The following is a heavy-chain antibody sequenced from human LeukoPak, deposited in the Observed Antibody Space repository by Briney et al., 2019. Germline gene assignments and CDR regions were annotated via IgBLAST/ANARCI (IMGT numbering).Heavy chain of an antibody. J-gene: IGHJ4*02. CDR3: ARAPNYYTMALDY. Sequence: SETLSLTCTVSGGSISSYYWSWIRQPAGEGLEWIGSIYYNGSTFYNPSLKSRVTISVDTSKNQFSLKLSSVTAADTAVYYCARAPNYYTMALDYWGQGTLVTVSS. D-gene: IGHD3-10*01. CDR1: GGSISSYY. CDR2: IYYNGST. V-gene: IGHV4-4*07.